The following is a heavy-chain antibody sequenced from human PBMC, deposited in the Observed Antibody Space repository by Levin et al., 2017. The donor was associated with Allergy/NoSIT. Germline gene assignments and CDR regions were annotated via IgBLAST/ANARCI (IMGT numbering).Heavy chain of an antibody. CDR2: ISAYNGNT. V-gene: IGHV1-18*01. Sequence: GESLKISCKASGYTFTSYGISWVRQAPGQGLEWMGWISAYNGNTNYAQKLQGRVTMTTDTSTSTAYMELRSLRSDDTAVYYCARDSRRGFGGVFDYWGQGTLVTVSS. CDR3: ARDSRRGFGGVFDY. D-gene: IGHD3-16*01. J-gene: IGHJ4*02. CDR1: GYTFTSYG.